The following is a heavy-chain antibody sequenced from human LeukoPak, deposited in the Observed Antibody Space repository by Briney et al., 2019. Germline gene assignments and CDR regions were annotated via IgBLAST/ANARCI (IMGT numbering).Heavy chain of an antibody. CDR3: ARGQRLVPLDAFDI. D-gene: IGHD6-13*01. CDR2: ISYDGSNK. CDR1: GFTFSSYA. V-gene: IGHV3-30*04. J-gene: IGHJ3*02. Sequence: PGGSLRLSCAASGFTFSSYAMHWVRQAPGKGLEWVAVISYDGSNKYYADSVKGRFTISRDNSKNTLYLQMNSLRAEDTAVYYCARGQRLVPLDAFDIWGQGTMVTVSS.